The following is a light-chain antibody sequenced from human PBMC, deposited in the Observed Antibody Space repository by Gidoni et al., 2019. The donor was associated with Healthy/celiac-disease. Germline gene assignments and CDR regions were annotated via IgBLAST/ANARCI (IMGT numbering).Light chain of an antibody. CDR2: GAS. CDR1: QSVSSSY. CDR3: QQYGSSPPRIT. J-gene: IGKJ3*01. Sequence: EIVSTQPPGTLSLPPGERSTLSCRASQSVSSSYLAWYQQKPGQAPRLLIYGASSRATGIPDRFSGSGSGTDFTLTISRLEPEDFAVYYCQQYGSSPPRITFGPGTKVEIK. V-gene: IGKV3-20*01.